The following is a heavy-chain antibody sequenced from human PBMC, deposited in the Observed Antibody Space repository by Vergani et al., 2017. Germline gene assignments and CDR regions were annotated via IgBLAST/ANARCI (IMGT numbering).Heavy chain of an antibody. V-gene: IGHV3-13*01. CDR3: AKDNVPGYYDSSGYCDY. Sequence: EVQLVESGGGLVQPGGSLRLSCAASGFTFSTYDTHWVRQATGKGLEWVSAIGTAGDTYYPGSVKGRFTISRENSKNTMFLQMNNLRAEDTAVYYCAKDNVPGYYDSSGYCDYWGQGTLVTVSS. D-gene: IGHD3-22*01. CDR1: GFTFSTYD. CDR2: IGTAGDT. J-gene: IGHJ4*02.